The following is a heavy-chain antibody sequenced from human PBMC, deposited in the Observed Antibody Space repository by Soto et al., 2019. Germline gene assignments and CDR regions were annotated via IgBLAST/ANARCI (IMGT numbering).Heavy chain of an antibody. V-gene: IGHV4-4*07. CDR3: ARYSNNWFQTEGMDV. Sequence: SETLSLTCTVSVDSITTYYWSWIRQPAGKGLEWIGRIDASGNTNYNPSLNSRVTMSIDTSKKQFSLKLTSVTAADTAIYYCARYSNNWFQTEGMDVWGQGTLVTVSS. CDR1: VDSITTYY. CDR2: IDASGNT. J-gene: IGHJ6*02. D-gene: IGHD6-13*01.